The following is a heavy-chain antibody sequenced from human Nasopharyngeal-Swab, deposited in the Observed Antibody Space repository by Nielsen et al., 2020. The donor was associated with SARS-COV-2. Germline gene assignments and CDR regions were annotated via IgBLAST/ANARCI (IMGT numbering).Heavy chain of an antibody. Sequence: SETLSLTCTVSGGSISSSSYYWGWIRQPPGKGLEWIGSIYYSGSTNYNPSLKSRVTISVDTSKNQFSLKLSSVTAADTAVYYCARTTLYYYGMDVWGQGTTVTVSS. D-gene: IGHD2-15*01. J-gene: IGHJ6*02. CDR1: GGSISSSSYY. CDR2: IYYSGST. V-gene: IGHV4-39*07. CDR3: ARTTLYYYGMDV.